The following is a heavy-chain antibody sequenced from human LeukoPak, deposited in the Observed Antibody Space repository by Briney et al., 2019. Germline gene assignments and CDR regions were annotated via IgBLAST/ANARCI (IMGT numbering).Heavy chain of an antibody. V-gene: IGHV3-74*03. Sequence: GGSLRLSCSASGFTFRRYWIHWVRQAPAKGLMWVSRISPDGSTTLYADSVKGRFTISRDNSKNMVYLQMNSLRAEDTAVYYCAKAMAGGYNYGPFDNWGLGALVTVSS. CDR3: AKAMAGGYNYGPFDN. CDR2: ISPDGSTT. CDR1: GFTFRRYW. D-gene: IGHD5-18*01. J-gene: IGHJ4*02.